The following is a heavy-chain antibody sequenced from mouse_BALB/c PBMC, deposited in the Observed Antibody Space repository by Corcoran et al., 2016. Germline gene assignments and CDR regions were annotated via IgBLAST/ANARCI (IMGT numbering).Heavy chain of an antibody. J-gene: IGHJ4*01. CDR1: GFNIKDTY. V-gene: IGHV14-3*02. CDR2: IDPANGNT. D-gene: IGHD2-2*01. CDR3: AGSGGNDVGAMVS. Sequence: EVQLQQSGAELVKPGASVKLSCTASGFNIKDTYIHWVSQRPEQGLEWIGRIDPANGNTKYDPKFQGKATITADTSSNTGYLQLGSLASEDTAVYYCAGSGGNDVGAMVSLGQGTAVTVSS.